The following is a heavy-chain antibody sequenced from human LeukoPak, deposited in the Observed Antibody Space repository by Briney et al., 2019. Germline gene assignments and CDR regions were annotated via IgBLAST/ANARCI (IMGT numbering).Heavy chain of an antibody. CDR3: ARDWVYCSGGSCYTTNYYYYGMDV. J-gene: IGHJ6*02. V-gene: IGHV1-69*04. Sequence: ASVKVSCKASGYTFTSYGISWVRQAPGQGLEWMGRIIPILGIANYAQKFQGRVTITADKSTSTAYMELSSLRSEDTAVYYCARDWVYCSGGSCYTTNYYYYGMDVWGQGTTVTVSS. D-gene: IGHD2-15*01. CDR2: IIPILGIA. CDR1: GYTFTSYG.